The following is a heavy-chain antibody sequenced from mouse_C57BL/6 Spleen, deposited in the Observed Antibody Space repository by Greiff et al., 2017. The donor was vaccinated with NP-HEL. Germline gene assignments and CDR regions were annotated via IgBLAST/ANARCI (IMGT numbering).Heavy chain of an antibody. CDR3: ARLDYDGDYAMDY. CDR2: IWSGGST. D-gene: IGHD2-4*01. J-gene: IGHJ4*01. CDR1: GFSLTSYG. Sequence: VKLMESGPGLVQPSQSLSITCTVSGFSLTSYGVHWVRQSPGKGLEWLGVIWSGGSTDYNAAFISRLSISKDNSKSQVFFKMNSLQADDTAIYYCARLDYDGDYAMDYWGQGTSVTVSS. V-gene: IGHV2-2*01.